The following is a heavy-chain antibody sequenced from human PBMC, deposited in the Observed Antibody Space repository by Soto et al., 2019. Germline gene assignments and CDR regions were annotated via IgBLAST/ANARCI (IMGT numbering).Heavy chain of an antibody. CDR1: GFTFSSYA. V-gene: IGHV3-23*01. J-gene: IGHJ6*02. CDR2: ISDSGDST. Sequence: QPGGSLRLSCAASGFTFSSYAMTWVRQAPGKGLEWVSLISDSGDSTYYADSVKGRFTISRDNSKNTLYLQMNNLRAEDTAVYYCATPPQYCSSTSCYNYGMDVWGQGTTVTVSS. D-gene: IGHD2-2*01. CDR3: ATPPQYCSSTSCYNYGMDV.